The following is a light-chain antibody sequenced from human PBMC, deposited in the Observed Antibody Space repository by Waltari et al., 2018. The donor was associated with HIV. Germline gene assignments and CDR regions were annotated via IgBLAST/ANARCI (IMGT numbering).Light chain of an antibody. CDR1: NIGSKS. V-gene: IGLV3-21*02. Sequence: SYVLPQPPSVSVAPGQTARITCGGNNIGSKSVHWYQQRPGQAPVLVVYDDSDRPSGIPERFSGSKSGNTATLTISRAEAGDEADYYCQVWDSSSEHVVFGGGTKLTVL. J-gene: IGLJ2*01. CDR2: DDS. CDR3: QVWDSSSEHVV.